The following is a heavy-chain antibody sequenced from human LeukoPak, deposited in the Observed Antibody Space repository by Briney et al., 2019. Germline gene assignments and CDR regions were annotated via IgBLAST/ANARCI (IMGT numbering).Heavy chain of an antibody. CDR3: ARTEAPDNTAIRYYYFDY. V-gene: IGHV1-24*01. CDR1: GYTLTELS. CDR2: FDPEDGET. D-gene: IGHD2-21*02. J-gene: IGHJ4*02. Sequence: EASVKVSCKVSGYTLTELSMHWVRQAPGKGLEWMGGFDPEDGETIYAQKFQGRVTMTEDTSTDTAYMELSSLRSEDTAVYYCARTEAPDNTAIRYYYFDYWGQGTLVTVSS.